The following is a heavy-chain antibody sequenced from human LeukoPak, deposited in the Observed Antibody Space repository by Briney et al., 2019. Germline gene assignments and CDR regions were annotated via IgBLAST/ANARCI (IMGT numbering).Heavy chain of an antibody. CDR2: IYGGGVT. CDR1: GGSISSFH. J-gene: IGHJ4*02. D-gene: IGHD3-3*01. Sequence: PSETPSLTCTVSGGSISSFHWNWLRQSPGRGLEWIGYIYGGGVTNYNPSLRFRVTMSIDTSKNKFSLNLKSVTAEDTAVYYCARSVGTNWSYFFDYWGQGTLVTVSS. V-gene: IGHV4-59*01. CDR3: ARSVGTNWSYFFDY.